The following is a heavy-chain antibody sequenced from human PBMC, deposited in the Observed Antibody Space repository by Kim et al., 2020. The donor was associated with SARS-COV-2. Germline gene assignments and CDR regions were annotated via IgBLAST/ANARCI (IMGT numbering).Heavy chain of an antibody. CDR3: ARGATMVRPFDY. V-gene: IGHV4-59*09. D-gene: IGHD3-10*01. J-gene: IGHJ4*02. Sequence: NYNPSLKSRVTISVDTSKNQFSLKLSSVTAADTAVYYCARGATMVRPFDYWGQGTLVTVSS.